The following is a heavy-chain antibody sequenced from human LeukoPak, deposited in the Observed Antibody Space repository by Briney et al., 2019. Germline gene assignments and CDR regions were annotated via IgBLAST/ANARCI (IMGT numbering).Heavy chain of an antibody. Sequence: SETLSLTCAVYGGSFSGFYWSWIRQPPGKGLEWIAYIYSSGSANYNPSLKSRVTISVDASKNQVSLKLSSVTAADTAVYYCARDEGTAILNYWGQGTLVTVSS. V-gene: IGHV4-59*01. CDR2: IYSSGSA. CDR1: GGSFSGFY. CDR3: ARDEGTAILNY. J-gene: IGHJ4*02. D-gene: IGHD2-21*02.